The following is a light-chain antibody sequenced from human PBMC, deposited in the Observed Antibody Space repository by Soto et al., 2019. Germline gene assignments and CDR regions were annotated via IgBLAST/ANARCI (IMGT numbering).Light chain of an antibody. CDR3: QQYYSYWT. V-gene: IGKV1-5*01. Sequence: DIQMTQSPSTLSASVGDTVTVTCRASQSIGRWLAWYQQKPGKAPKLLIFDASTLENGVPARFSGSRSGREFSLTISSLQPDDFATYYCQQYYSYWTFGQGTKVEIK. CDR1: QSIGRW. J-gene: IGKJ1*01. CDR2: DAS.